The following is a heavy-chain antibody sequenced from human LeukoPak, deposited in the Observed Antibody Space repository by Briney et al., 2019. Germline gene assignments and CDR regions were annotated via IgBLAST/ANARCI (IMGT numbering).Heavy chain of an antibody. D-gene: IGHD2-2*02. V-gene: IGHV3-23*01. CDR2: ISGSGGST. Sequence: GGSLRLSCAASGFTVSSNYMSWVRQAPGKGLEWVSAISGSGGSTYYADSVKGRFTISRDNSKNTLYLQMNSLRAEDTAVYYCAKDMGPAAAILFYYFDYWGQGTLVTVSS. CDR3: AKDMGPAAAILFYYFDY. CDR1: GFTVSSNY. J-gene: IGHJ4*02.